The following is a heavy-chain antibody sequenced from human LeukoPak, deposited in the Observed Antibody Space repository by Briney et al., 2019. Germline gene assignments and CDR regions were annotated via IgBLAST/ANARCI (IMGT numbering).Heavy chain of an antibody. CDR1: GGSISSGGYY. CDR2: IYTSGST. V-gene: IGHV4-61*02. CDR3: ARQRAYSSSWYWFDP. J-gene: IGHJ5*02. D-gene: IGHD6-13*01. Sequence: SETLSLTCTVSGGSISSGGYYWSWIRQPPGKGLEWIGRIYTSGSTNYNPSLKSRVTISVDTSKNQFSLKLSSVTAADTAVYYCARQRAYSSSWYWFDPWGQGTLVTVSS.